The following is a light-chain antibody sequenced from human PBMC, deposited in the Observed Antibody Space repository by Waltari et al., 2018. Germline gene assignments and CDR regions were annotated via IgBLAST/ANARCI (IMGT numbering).Light chain of an antibody. Sequence: QSALTQPASVSGSPGQTITISCTGTSSDVGGYNFVSWYQQYPGKAPKVIIYDAINRPSGFSDRIPFSKSGNSDSATISGLQAEAEDHDFCASFINSSTVVFGGGTRLTVL. V-gene: IGLV2-14*03. CDR2: DAI. J-gene: IGLJ2*01. CDR1: SSDVGGYNF. CDR3: ASFINSSTVV.